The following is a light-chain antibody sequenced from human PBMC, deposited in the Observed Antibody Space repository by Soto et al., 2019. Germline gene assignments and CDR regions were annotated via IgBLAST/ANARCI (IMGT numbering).Light chain of an antibody. CDR2: ASS. CDR1: QDILSW. V-gene: IGKV1-12*01. CDR3: QQANSFPIT. J-gene: IGKJ3*01. Sequence: DIRMTQSPSSVSASVGDRVTITCRASQDILSWLAWYQQKPGVAPRLLIYASSNLQSGVPSRFSGGGSGTDFPLTISSLQPEDFAPSYCQQANSFPITFGPGTRLDIK.